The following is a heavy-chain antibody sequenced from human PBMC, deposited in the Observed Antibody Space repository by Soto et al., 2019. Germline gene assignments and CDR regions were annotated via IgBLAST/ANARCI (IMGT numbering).Heavy chain of an antibody. J-gene: IGHJ3*02. V-gene: IGHV4-59*01. CDR1: GGSISSYY. CDR3: ARGTIIAAVAGTGDAFDI. CDR2: IYYSGST. D-gene: IGHD6-19*01. Sequence: SETLSLTCTVSGGSISSYYWSWIRQPPGKGLEWIGYIYYSGSTNYNPSLKSRVTISVDTSKNQFSLKLSSVTAADTAVYYCARGTIIAAVAGTGDAFDIWGQGTMVTVSS.